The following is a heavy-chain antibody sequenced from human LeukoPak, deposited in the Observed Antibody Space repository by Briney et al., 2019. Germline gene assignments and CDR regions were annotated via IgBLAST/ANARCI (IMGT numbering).Heavy chain of an antibody. Sequence: GGSLRLSCTTSGFTFGDYAMSWFRQAPGKGLEWVSFITSKAYGGTTEYAASVKDRFFISRDDSKSIAYLQMNSLKTEDTAVYYCTRVLAAAGRWFDPWGQGSLVTVSS. J-gene: IGHJ5*02. CDR1: GFTFGDYA. CDR3: TRVLAAAGRWFDP. CDR2: ITSKAYGGTT. D-gene: IGHD6-13*01. V-gene: IGHV3-49*03.